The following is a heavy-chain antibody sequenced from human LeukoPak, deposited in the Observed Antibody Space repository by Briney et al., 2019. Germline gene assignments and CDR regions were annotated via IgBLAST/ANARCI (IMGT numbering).Heavy chain of an antibody. D-gene: IGHD3-22*01. CDR1: GFTVSSNY. J-gene: IGHJ3*02. Sequence: GGSLRLSCAASGFTVSSNYMSWVRQAPGKGLEWVSVIYSGGSTYYADSVKGRFTISRDNSKNTLYLQMNSLRAEDTAVYYCVRVHTMMKAFDIWGQGTMVTVSS. CDR2: IYSGGST. V-gene: IGHV3-53*01. CDR3: VRVHTMMKAFDI.